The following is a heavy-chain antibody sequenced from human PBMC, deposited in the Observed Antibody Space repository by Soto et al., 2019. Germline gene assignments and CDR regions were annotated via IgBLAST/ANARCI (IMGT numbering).Heavy chain of an antibody. J-gene: IGHJ4*02. D-gene: IGHD3-3*01. V-gene: IGHV4-34*01. Sequence: KASETLSLTCAVYGGSFSNHYWSWVRQSPGKGLEWIGEIKQSGSTNYNPSLKSRVTISIDTSKNQFSLKLSSVTAADTALYYCARESAGFFWSGFYPLDSWGQGTLVTVSS. CDR2: IKQSGST. CDR3: ARESAGFFWSGFYPLDS. CDR1: GGSFSNHY.